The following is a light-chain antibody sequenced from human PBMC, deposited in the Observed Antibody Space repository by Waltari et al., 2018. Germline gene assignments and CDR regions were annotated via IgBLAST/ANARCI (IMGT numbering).Light chain of an antibody. Sequence: DIQMTQSPSTLSASVGDRVTITCRARESISTWLAWYQQKPGKAPKFLIYKASNLENGVPSRFRGRGSGTEFTLTITSLQPDDFATYYCQQYSGNSRTFGQGTRLDI. CDR1: ESISTW. CDR3: QQYSGNSRT. CDR2: KAS. J-gene: IGKJ2*01. V-gene: IGKV1-5*03.